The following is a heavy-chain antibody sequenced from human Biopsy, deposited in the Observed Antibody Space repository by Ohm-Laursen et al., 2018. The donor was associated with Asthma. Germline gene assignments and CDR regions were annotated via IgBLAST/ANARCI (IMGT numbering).Heavy chain of an antibody. V-gene: IGHV3-30*18. CDR1: GFSFSNYG. D-gene: IGHD1-26*01. CDR2: ILFDGSNK. Sequence: SLRLSCAASGFSFSNYGMHWVRQAPGKGLDWGAVILFDGSNKNYTDSVKGRFTISRDNSRNTLHLQMNSLRAEDTAVYYCAKDVFPGWELRRGPDYWGQGTLVTVSS. J-gene: IGHJ4*02. CDR3: AKDVFPGWELRRGPDY.